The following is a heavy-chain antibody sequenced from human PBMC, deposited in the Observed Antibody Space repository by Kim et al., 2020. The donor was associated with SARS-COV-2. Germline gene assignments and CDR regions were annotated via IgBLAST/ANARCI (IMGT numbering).Heavy chain of an antibody. D-gene: IGHD2-2*01. Sequence: ASVKVSCTASGYTFTAYYMHWVRQAPGQGLEWMGRINPSSGGTNYAQNFQGRVTMTRDTSISTAYMAVWRLTSDDTAVYYCAGSYWVSSSCDACDYGMDV. CDR3: AGSYWVSSSCDACDYGMDV. CDR2: INPSSGGT. J-gene: IGHJ6*01. CDR1: GYTFTAYY. V-gene: IGHV1-2*06.